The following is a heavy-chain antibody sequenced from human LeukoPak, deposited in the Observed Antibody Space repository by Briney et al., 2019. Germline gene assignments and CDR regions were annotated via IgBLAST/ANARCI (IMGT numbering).Heavy chain of an antibody. Sequence: DPGGSLRLSCAASGFTFSSYSMNWVRQAPGKGLEWVSYISSSSSTIYYADSVKGRFTISRDNAKNSLYLQMNSLRAEDTAVYYCARGDTYYYDSSGYWDWGQGTLVTVSS. CDR2: ISSSSSTI. CDR1: GFTFSSYS. CDR3: ARGDTYYYDSSGYWD. D-gene: IGHD3-22*01. V-gene: IGHV3-48*01. J-gene: IGHJ4*02.